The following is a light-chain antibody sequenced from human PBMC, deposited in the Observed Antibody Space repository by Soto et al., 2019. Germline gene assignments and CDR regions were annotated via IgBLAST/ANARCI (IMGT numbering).Light chain of an antibody. CDR1: SSNIGSNT. Sequence: QSVLTQPPSASGTPGQRVTISCSGSSSNIGSNTVHWYQQLPGTAPKLLIYSNNQRPSGVPARFSGSKSGTSASLAISGLQSEDEADYYCAAWDDSLNGPVFGGGTKVTVL. CDR2: SNN. J-gene: IGLJ3*02. V-gene: IGLV1-44*01. CDR3: AAWDDSLNGPV.